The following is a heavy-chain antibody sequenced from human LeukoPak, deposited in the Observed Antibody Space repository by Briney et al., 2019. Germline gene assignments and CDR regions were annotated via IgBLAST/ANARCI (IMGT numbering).Heavy chain of an antibody. V-gene: IGHV3-66*03. CDR3: AKIETFDYDTSGRHWLDS. D-gene: IGHD3-16*01. Sequence: PPGGSLRLSCTVSGFTVSSNSMSWVRQAPGKGLEWVSFSDSVKGRFTISRDNSKNTLYLQMNSLRTEDTAVYYCAKIETFDYDTSGRHWLDSWGQGTLVTVSS. J-gene: IGHJ5*01. CDR1: GFTVSSNS.